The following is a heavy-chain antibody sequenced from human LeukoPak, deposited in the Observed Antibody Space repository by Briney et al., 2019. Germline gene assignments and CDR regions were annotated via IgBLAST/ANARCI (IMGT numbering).Heavy chain of an antibody. CDR3: ARGPTMVRPFDY. CDR2: INPNSGVT. J-gene: IGHJ4*02. V-gene: IGHV1-2*02. Sequence: ASVKVSCKASGYTFTGYYMHWVRQAPGQGLEWMGWINPNSGVTNYAQKFQGRVTMTRDTSISTAYMELSRLRSDDTAVYYCARGPTMVRPFDYWGQGTLVTVSS. D-gene: IGHD3-10*01. CDR1: GYTFTGYY.